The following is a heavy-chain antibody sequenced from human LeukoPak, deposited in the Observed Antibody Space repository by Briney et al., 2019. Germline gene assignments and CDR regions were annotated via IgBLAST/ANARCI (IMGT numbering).Heavy chain of an antibody. CDR3: ARMVRRVVRLSIGRSSDYATGYYFDY. V-gene: IGHV4-4*07. Sequence: SETLSLTCTVSGGSISSYYWSWIRQPPGKGLEWIGRIYTSGSTNYNPSLKSRVTMSVDTSKNQVSLKLSSVTAADTAVYYCARMVRRVVRLSIGRSSDYATGYYFDYWGQGTLVTVSS. CDR2: IYTSGST. D-gene: IGHD5-12*01. J-gene: IGHJ4*02. CDR1: GGSISSYY.